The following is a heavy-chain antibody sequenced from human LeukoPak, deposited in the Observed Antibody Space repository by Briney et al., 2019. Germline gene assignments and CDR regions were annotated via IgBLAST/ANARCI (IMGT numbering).Heavy chain of an antibody. J-gene: IGHJ4*02. Sequence: SVKVSCKASGGTFSSYAISWVRQAPGQGLEWMGGIIPIFGTANYAQKFQGRVTITADESTSTAYMELSSLRSEDTAVYYCASNYCSGGSCYYTYWGKGTLVTVSS. CDR1: GGTFSSYA. CDR3: ASNYCSGGSCYYTY. CDR2: IIPIFGTA. D-gene: IGHD2-15*01. V-gene: IGHV1-69*13.